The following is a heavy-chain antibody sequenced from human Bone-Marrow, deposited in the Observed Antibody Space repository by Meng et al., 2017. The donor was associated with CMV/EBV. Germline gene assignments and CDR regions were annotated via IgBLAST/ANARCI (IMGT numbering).Heavy chain of an antibody. CDR1: GFTFSSYG. D-gene: IGHD2-21*01. V-gene: IGHV3-33*06. CDR2: IWYDGSNK. J-gene: IGHJ3*02. Sequence: GGSLRLSCAASGFTFSSYGMHWVRQAPGKGLEWVAVIWYDGSNKFYADSVKGRFTISRDNSKNTLYLQMNSLRAEDTAVYYCAKDVVGGWGAFDIWGQGTMVTVSS. CDR3: AKDVVGGWGAFDI.